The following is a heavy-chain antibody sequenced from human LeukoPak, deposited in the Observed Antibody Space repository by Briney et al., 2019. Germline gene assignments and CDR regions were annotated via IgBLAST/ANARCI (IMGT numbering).Heavy chain of an antibody. CDR1: GDTFTNYG. CDR2: ISLYNGNT. J-gene: IGHJ3*02. V-gene: IGHV1-18*01. CDR3: TRDRFRSFDI. D-gene: IGHD2/OR15-2a*01. Sequence: ASVIVSCKASGDTFTNYGLSWVRQAPGPGLEWMGWISLYNGNTKYAQKFQGRVTMTTNTSTSTAYMELRSLRSDDTAVYYCTRDRFRSFDIWGQGTMVTVSS.